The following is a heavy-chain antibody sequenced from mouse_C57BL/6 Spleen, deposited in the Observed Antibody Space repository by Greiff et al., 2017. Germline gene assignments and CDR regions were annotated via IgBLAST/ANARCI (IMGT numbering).Heavy chain of an antibody. V-gene: IGHV1-55*01. CDR1: GYTFTSYW. CDR3: ARSGSSYDYFDY. CDR2: IYPGSGST. D-gene: IGHD1-1*01. Sequence: QVHVKQPGAELVKPGASVKMSCKASGYTFTSYWITWVKQRPGQGLEWIGDIYPGSGSTNYNEKFKSKATLTVDTSSSTAYMQLSSLTSEDSAVYYCARSGSSYDYFDYWGQGTTLTVSS. J-gene: IGHJ2*01.